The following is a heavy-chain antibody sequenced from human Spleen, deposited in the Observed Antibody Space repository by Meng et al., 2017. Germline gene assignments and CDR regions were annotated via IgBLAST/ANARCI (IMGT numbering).Heavy chain of an antibody. CDR2: IHKDGSDT. D-gene: IGHD1-26*01. Sequence: GGSLRLSCAVSGFTFSGYWMTWFRQVPGKGLEWVANIHKDGSDTDYVDSVKARFTVPRDNAKNSLYLQMNSLRAEDTAVYYCARDRGPVYYYGMDVWGQGTTVTVSS. CDR1: GFTFSGYW. CDR3: ARDRGPVYYYGMDV. V-gene: IGHV3-7*03. J-gene: IGHJ6*02.